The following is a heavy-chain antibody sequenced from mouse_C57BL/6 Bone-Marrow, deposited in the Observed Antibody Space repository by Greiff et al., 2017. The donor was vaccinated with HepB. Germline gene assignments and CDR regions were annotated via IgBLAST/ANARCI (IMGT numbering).Heavy chain of an antibody. Sequence: EVKLVESGGGLVKPGGSLKLPCAASGFTFSSYAMSWVRQTPEKRLEWVATISDGGSYTYYPDNVKGRFTISRDNAKNKLYLQMSHLKSEDTAMYYCARPPYGYYSAWFAYWGQGTLVTVSA. D-gene: IGHD2-3*01. CDR2: ISDGGSYT. CDR1: GFTFSSYA. V-gene: IGHV5-4*03. J-gene: IGHJ3*01. CDR3: ARPPYGYYSAWFAY.